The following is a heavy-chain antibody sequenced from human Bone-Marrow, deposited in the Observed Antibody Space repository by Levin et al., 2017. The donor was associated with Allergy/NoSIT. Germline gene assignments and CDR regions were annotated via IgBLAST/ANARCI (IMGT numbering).Heavy chain of an antibody. V-gene: IGHV3-48*03. Sequence: PGGSLRLSCEVSGFTLSTYEMNWVRQAPGKGLEWLAYINTSGNNIQYADSVKGRFTISRDNAKNALCLQMDSLRAEDTAIYYCAKGSNSGWNWFDPWGQGALVTVSS. J-gene: IGHJ5*02. CDR3: AKGSNSGWNWFDP. CDR1: GFTLSTYE. D-gene: IGHD6-19*01. CDR2: INTSGNNI.